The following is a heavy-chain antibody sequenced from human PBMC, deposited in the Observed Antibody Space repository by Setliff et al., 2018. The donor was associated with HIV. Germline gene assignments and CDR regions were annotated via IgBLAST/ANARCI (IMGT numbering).Heavy chain of an antibody. J-gene: IGHJ6*03. D-gene: IGHD3-16*01. CDR1: GFPFITYN. CDR2: ITITGSSI. CDR3: ARSGGIGNYHWDV. V-gene: IGHV3-21*05. Sequence: GGSLRLSCAASGFPFITYNMNWVRQAPGKGLEWVSYITITGSSIYQSDSVRGRFTISRDDAKKSLYLQMNSLGAEDTAVYYCARSGGIGNYHWDVWGKGTTVTVSS.